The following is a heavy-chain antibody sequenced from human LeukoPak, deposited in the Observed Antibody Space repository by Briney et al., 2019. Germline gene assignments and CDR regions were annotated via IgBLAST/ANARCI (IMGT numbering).Heavy chain of an antibody. CDR1: GFSFRSYA. V-gene: IGHV3-23*01. D-gene: IGHD5-18*01. CDR3: AKDPVAAAGYTSYFDF. Sequence: GESLRLSCAASGFSFRSYAMSWVRQAPGKGLEWVSTISARGGSTYYADSVKGRFTISRDNSKNTLFLQLDSLRAEDTAVYYCAKDPVAAAGYTSYFDFWGQGSLVTVYS. CDR2: ISARGGST. J-gene: IGHJ4*02.